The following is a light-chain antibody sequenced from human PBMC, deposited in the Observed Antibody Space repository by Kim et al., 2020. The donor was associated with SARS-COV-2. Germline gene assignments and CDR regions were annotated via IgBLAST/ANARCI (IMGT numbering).Light chain of an antibody. CDR3: QVWDSSSDHVI. Sequence: PGKTARITCGGSKIGSKSVHWYQQRPGQAPVLVIYYDNDRPSGIPERFSGSNSGNTATLTISRVEAGDEADYYCQVWDSSSDHVIFGGGTQLTVL. J-gene: IGLJ2*01. CDR2: YDN. V-gene: IGLV3-21*04. CDR1: KIGSKS.